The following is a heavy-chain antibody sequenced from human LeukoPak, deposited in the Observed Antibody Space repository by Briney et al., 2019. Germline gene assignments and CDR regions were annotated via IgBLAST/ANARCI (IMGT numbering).Heavy chain of an antibody. CDR1: GGSISSSSYY. V-gene: IGHV4-39*07. J-gene: IGHJ4*02. Sequence: SETLSLTCTVSGGSISSSSYYWGWIRQPPGKGLEWIVSIYYSGSTYYNPSRKSRVTISVDTSKNQFSLKLSSVTAADTAVYYCARVLVHYYDSSGYYSYYFDYWGQGTLVTVSS. CDR3: ARVLVHYYDSSGYYSYYFDY. D-gene: IGHD3-22*01. CDR2: IYYSGST.